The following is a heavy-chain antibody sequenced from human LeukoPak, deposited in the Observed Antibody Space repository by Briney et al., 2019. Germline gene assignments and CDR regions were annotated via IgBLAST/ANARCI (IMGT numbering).Heavy chain of an antibody. CDR1: GYTFTSYA. CDR3: AREKIVGATNIDY. D-gene: IGHD1-26*01. V-gene: IGHV1-18*01. CDR2: ISAYNGNT. Sequence: GASVKVSCKASGYTFTSYAMHWVRQAPGQRLEWMGWISAYNGNTNYAQKLQGRVTMTTDTSTSTAYMELRSLRSDDTAVYYCAREKIVGATNIDYWGQGTLVTVSS. J-gene: IGHJ4*02.